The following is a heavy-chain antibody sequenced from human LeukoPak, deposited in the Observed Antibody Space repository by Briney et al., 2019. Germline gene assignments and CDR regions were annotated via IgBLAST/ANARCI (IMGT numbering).Heavy chain of an antibody. J-gene: IGHJ4*02. D-gene: IGHD6-13*01. CDR2: ISSSSSYI. V-gene: IGHV3-21*01. CDR3: ARSGYSSSWFLVD. Sequence: GGSLRLSCAASGFTFSSYSMNWVRQAPGKGLEWVSSISSSSSYIYYADSVKGRFTISRDNAKNSLYLQMSSLRAEDTAVYYCARSGYSSSWFLVDWGQGTLVTVSS. CDR1: GFTFSSYS.